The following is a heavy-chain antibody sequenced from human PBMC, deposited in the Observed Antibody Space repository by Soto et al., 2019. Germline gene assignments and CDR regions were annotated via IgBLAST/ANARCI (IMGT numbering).Heavy chain of an antibody. CDR3: ARHPYYDFWSGYLSWFDP. Sequence: PSETLSLTCAVSGGSISSSNWWSWVRQSPGKGLEWIGEIYHSGSTNYNPSLKSRVTISVDTSKNQFSLKLSSVTAADTAVYYCARHPYYDFWSGYLSWFDPWGQGTLVTVSS. J-gene: IGHJ5*02. CDR2: IYHSGST. D-gene: IGHD3-3*01. V-gene: IGHV4-4*02. CDR1: GGSISSSNW.